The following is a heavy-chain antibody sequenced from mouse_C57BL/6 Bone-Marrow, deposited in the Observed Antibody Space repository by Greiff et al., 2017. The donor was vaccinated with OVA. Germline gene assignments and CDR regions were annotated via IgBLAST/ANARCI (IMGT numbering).Heavy chain of an antibody. Sequence: QVQLQQPGAELVKPGASVKLSCKASGYTFTSYWMQWVKQRPGQGLEWIGEIDPSDSYTNYNQKFKGKATLTVDTSSSTAYMQLSSLTSEDSAVYYCARCGSFAYWGQGTLVTVSA. CDR3: ARCGSFAY. V-gene: IGHV1-50*01. CDR1: GYTFTSYW. CDR2: IDPSDSYT. J-gene: IGHJ3*01.